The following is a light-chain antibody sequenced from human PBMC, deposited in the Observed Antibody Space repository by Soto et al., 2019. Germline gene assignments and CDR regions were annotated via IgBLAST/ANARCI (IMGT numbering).Light chain of an antibody. V-gene: IGKV3-20*01. CDR3: QQYGSSPRGT. CDR2: STS. CDR1: QRFGSSN. J-gene: IGKJ5*01. Sequence: EIVLTQSPGTLSLSPGERGTLSCRASQRFGSSNLAWYQQKPGQAPRLLIYSTSSRATGIPDRFSGSGSGTDFTLTISRLEPEDFAVYYCQQYGSSPRGTFGQGTRLEI.